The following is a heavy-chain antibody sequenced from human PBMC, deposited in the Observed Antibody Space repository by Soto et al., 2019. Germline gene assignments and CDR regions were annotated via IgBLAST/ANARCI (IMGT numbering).Heavy chain of an antibody. V-gene: IGHV3-23*01. D-gene: IGHD4-17*01. CDR3: ARELNDYGVFDY. J-gene: IGHJ4*02. Sequence: EVQLLESGGGLVQPGGSLRLSCAASGFTFSTYAMSWVRQAPGKGLQWVSFISSSGGTTYYADSAKGRFTISRENSKKTLYLQMNSLRAEDTAVYFCARELNDYGVFDYWGQGTLVTVSS. CDR1: GFTFSTYA. CDR2: ISSSGGTT.